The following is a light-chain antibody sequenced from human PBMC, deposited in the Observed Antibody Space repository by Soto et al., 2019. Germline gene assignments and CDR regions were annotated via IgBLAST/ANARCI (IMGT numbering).Light chain of an antibody. CDR1: QSVSNNY. CDR2: AAS. J-gene: IGKJ4*01. V-gene: IGKV3-20*01. Sequence: EIVLTQSPGTLSLSPGERATLSCRASQSVSNNYLAWYQQKPGQAPRLLIYAASSRATGIPGRFSGSGSATDFTLTISRLEPEDFAVYYCQQYGSSPLTFGGGTKVEI. CDR3: QQYGSSPLT.